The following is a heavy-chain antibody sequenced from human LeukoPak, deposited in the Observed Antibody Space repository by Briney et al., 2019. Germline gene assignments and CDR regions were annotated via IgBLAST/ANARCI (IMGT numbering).Heavy chain of an antibody. D-gene: IGHD2-15*01. CDR2: ISGSGGST. CDR1: GFTFSSYA. CDR3: AKEPRYCSGGSCYLRSWGDKRQSVGPFDY. J-gene: IGHJ4*02. V-gene: IGHV3-23*01. Sequence: GGSLRLSCAASGFTFSSYAMSWVRQAPGKGLEWVSAISGSGGSTYYADSVKGRFTISRVNSKNTLYLQMNSLRAEDTAVYYRAKEPRYCSGGSCYLRSWGDKRQSVGPFDYWGQGTLVTVSS.